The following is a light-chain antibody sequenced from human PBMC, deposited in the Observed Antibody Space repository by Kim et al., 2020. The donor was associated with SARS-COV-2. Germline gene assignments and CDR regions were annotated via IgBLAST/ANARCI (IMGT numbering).Light chain of an antibody. Sequence: GETAPPSCRASRGVGNYLAWYQHRPGQAPSLLIDDVFKRASVIPGRFSGSGSGTDFTLTINSLEPEDFAVYYCQHSGSGPLTFGGGTKVDIK. J-gene: IGKJ4*01. CDR2: DVF. CDR3: QHSGSGPLT. CDR1: RGVGNY. V-gene: IGKV3-11*01.